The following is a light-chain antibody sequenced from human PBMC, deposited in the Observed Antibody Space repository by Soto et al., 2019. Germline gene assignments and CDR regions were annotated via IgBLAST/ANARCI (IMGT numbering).Light chain of an antibody. V-gene: IGKV3-11*01. CDR2: DAS. Sequence: EIVLTQSPATLSLSPGERATLSCRASQSVINYLAWYQQKPGQAPRLLIHDASTRATGIPARFSGGGSGSGFTLTISSLEPEDFAVYYCQQRSNWPPSWTFGQGTKVE. CDR3: QQRSNWPPSWT. CDR1: QSVINY. J-gene: IGKJ1*01.